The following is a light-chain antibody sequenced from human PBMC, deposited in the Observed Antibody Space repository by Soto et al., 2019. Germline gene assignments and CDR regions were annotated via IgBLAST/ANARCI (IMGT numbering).Light chain of an antibody. CDR3: QQRSNWPLT. CDR2: DAS. CDR1: QSVSSH. V-gene: IGKV3-11*01. Sequence: EIVLTQSPATLSLSPGERATLSCRASQSVSSHLAWYQQKPGQAPRLLIYDASNRATGIPARFSGSGSGTDFTLTISSLEPEGFAVYYCQQRSNWPLTFGGGTKVDIK. J-gene: IGKJ4*01.